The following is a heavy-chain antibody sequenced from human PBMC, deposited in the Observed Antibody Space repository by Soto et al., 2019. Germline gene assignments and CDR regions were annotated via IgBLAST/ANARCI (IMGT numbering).Heavy chain of an antibody. Sequence: QVQLQESGPGLVKPSETLSLTCTVSGGSISSYYWTWIRQPPGKGLDWIGFIYNSGSTHYNPSLRSRVSISVATSKNQFSLKLRSVTAADTAVYYCASMGYHYGSGSYPLDYWGQATLVTVSS. CDR3: ASMGYHYGSGSYPLDY. V-gene: IGHV4-59*08. CDR1: GGSISSYY. J-gene: IGHJ4*02. CDR2: IYNSGST. D-gene: IGHD3-10*01.